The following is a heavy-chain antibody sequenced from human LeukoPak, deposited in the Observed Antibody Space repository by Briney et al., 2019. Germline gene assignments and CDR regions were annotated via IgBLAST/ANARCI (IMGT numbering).Heavy chain of an antibody. CDR3: ARRLRTGSGSYYNGWFDP. V-gene: IGHV4-39*07. CDR2: IYYSGST. J-gene: IGHJ5*02. D-gene: IGHD3-10*01. Sequence: PSETLSLTCTVSGGSISSSSYYWGWIRQPPGKGLEWIGSIYYSGSTYYNPSLKSRVTISVDTSKNQFSLKLSSVTAADTAVYYCARRLRTGSGSYYNGWFDPWGQGTLVTVSS. CDR1: GGSISSSSYY.